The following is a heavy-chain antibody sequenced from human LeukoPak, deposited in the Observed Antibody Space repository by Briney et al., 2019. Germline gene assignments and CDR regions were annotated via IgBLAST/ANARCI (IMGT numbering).Heavy chain of an antibody. CDR3: ARLNYDYVWGSYRYLDY. CDR2: IYYSGST. V-gene: IGHV4-59*01. Sequence: PSETLSLTCTVSGGSISSYYWSWIRQPPGKGLEWIGYIYYSGSTNYNPSLKSRVTISVDTSKNQFSLKLSSVTAADTAVYYCARLNYDYVWGSYRYLDYWGQGTLVTVSS. D-gene: IGHD3-16*02. CDR1: GGSISSYY. J-gene: IGHJ4*02.